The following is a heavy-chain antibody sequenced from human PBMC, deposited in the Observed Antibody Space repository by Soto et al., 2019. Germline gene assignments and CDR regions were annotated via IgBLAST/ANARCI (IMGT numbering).Heavy chain of an antibody. J-gene: IGHJ4*02. CDR3: ARRMEYGTFDY. Sequence: VASVKVSCKASGYTFTSYDINWVRQATGQGLEWMGWMNPNSGNTGYAQKFQGRVNMTRNTSISTAYMELSSLRSEDTAVYYCARRMEYGTFDYWGQGTPVTVSS. V-gene: IGHV1-8*01. CDR1: GYTFTSYD. D-gene: IGHD1-1*01. CDR2: MNPNSGNT.